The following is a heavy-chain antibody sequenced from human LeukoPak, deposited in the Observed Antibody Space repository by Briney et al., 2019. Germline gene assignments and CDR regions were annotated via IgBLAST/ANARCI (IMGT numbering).Heavy chain of an antibody. CDR2: IKVDGSEK. Sequence: GGSLRLSCAASGFTVSSNYMSWVRQAPGKGLEWVANIKVDGSEKYYLDSVKGRFTISRDNAKNSVYLQMNSLRTEDTAVYYCGRKTGVTGEAFDCWGQGTLVTVSS. V-gene: IGHV3-7*03. D-gene: IGHD7-27*01. CDR3: GRKTGVTGEAFDC. J-gene: IGHJ4*02. CDR1: GFTVSSNY.